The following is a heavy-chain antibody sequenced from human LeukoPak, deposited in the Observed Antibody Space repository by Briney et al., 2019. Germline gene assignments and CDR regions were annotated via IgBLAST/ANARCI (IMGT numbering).Heavy chain of an antibody. Sequence: SETLSLTCTVSGGSISSYYWSWIRQPPGKRLEWMGYIYYSGSTNYNPSLKSRVTISVDTSKNQFSLKLSSVTAADTAVYYCARQRCGGDCYSRPYDAFDIWGQGTMVTVSS. D-gene: IGHD2-21*02. CDR1: GGSISSYY. V-gene: IGHV4-59*08. CDR3: ARQRCGGDCYSRPYDAFDI. J-gene: IGHJ3*02. CDR2: IYYSGST.